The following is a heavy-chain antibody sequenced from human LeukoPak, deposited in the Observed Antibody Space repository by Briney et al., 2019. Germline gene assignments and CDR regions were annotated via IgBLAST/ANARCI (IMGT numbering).Heavy chain of an antibody. CDR3: ARGGSGYDLLDY. D-gene: IGHD5-12*01. V-gene: IGHV1-69*11. J-gene: IGHJ4*02. CDR1: GGTFSSYA. CDR2: IIPILGTA. Sequence: SVKVSCKASGGTFSSYAISWVRQAPGQGLEWMGRIIPILGTANYAQKFQGRVTITTDESTSTAYMELSSLRSEDTAVYYCARGGSGYDLLDYWGQGTLVTVSS.